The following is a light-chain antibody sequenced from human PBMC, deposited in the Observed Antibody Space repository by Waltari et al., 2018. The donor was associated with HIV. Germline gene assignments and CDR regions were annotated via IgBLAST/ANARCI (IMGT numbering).Light chain of an antibody. CDR2: DNN. CDR3: GTWDSSLSGVV. CDR1: SSTIGKNF. Sequence: QSVLTQPPSVSADPGQKVTIPCSARSSTIGKNFVSWYKQLPGTAPKRLIYDNNKRPSGIPDRFAGSTSGTSATLGITGLQTGDEADYYCGTWDSSLSGVVFGGGTKLTVL. J-gene: IGLJ3*02. V-gene: IGLV1-51*01.